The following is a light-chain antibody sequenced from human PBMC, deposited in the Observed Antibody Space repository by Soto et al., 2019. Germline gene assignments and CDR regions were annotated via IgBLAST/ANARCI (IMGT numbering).Light chain of an antibody. CDR1: QSVSSN. CDR3: QQYNNWPRT. CDR2: GAS. Sequence: EIVMTQSPATLSVSPGERATLSCRASQSVSSNLAWSQQKPGQAPRLLIYGASTRATGIPARFSGSGSGTEFTLTISSLQSEDFAVSYCQQYNNWPRTFGQGTKVEIK. J-gene: IGKJ1*01. V-gene: IGKV3-15*01.